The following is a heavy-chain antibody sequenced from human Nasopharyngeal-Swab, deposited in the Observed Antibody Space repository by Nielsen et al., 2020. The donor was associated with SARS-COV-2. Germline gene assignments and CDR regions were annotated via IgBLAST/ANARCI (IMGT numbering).Heavy chain of an antibody. Sequence: WVRQAPGQGLEWMGRINPNSGGTNYAQKFQGRVTMTRDTSISTAYMELSRLRSDDTAVYYCARERVELCSGGSCPAYNWFDPWGQGTLVTVSS. V-gene: IGHV1-2*06. D-gene: IGHD2-15*01. CDR2: INPNSGGT. CDR3: ARERVELCSGGSCPAYNWFDP. J-gene: IGHJ5*02.